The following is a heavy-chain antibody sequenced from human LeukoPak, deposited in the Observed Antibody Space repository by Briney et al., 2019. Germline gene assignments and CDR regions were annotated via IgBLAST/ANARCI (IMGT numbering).Heavy chain of an antibody. J-gene: IGHJ6*03. Sequence: GASVKVSCKASGYTFTGYYMHWVRQAPGQGLEWMGWINPNSGNTGYAQKFQGRVTITRNTSISTAYMELSSLRSEDTAVYYCARNYYDFWSGYPSSYYYYYMDVWGKGTTVTVSS. CDR3: ARNYYDFWSGYPSSYYYYYMDV. CDR2: INPNSGNT. D-gene: IGHD3-3*01. V-gene: IGHV1-8*03. CDR1: GYTFTGYY.